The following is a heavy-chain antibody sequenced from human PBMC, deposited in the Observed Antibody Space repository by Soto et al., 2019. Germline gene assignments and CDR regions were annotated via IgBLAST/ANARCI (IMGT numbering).Heavy chain of an antibody. CDR1: GGSISSSGYY. CDR2: IYYSGTT. CDR3: ATYDGGSSAGFPDY. V-gene: IGHV4-31*03. D-gene: IGHD1-26*01. J-gene: IGHJ4*02. Sequence: SETLSLTCTVSGGSISSSGYYWTWIRQHPGKGLEWIGYIYYSGTTYYNPSLKSRLTISVDTSKNQFSLKLSSVTAADTAVYYCATYDGGSSAGFPDYWGQGTRVTVSS.